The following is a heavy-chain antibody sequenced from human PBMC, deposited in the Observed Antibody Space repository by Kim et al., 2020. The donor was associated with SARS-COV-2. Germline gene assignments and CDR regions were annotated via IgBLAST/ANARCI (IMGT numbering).Heavy chain of an antibody. V-gene: IGHV3-23*01. J-gene: IGHJ6*02. CDR2: ISGSGGST. D-gene: IGHD3-22*01. Sequence: GGSLRLSCAASGFTFSSYAMSWVRQAPGKGLEWVSAISGSGGSTYYADSVKGRFTISRDNSKNTLYLQMNSLRAEDTAVYYCAKDRSLSYYDRHYYGMDVWGQGTTVTVSS. CDR3: AKDRSLSYYDRHYYGMDV. CDR1: GFTFSSYA.